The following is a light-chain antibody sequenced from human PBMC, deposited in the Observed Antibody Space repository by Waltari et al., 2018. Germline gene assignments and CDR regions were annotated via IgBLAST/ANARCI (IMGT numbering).Light chain of an antibody. CDR3: QQYLSIPIT. CDR2: WAS. Sequence: DIVMTQSPDSLAVSLGERATTNCKSSQSVLYSFNSLNYLGWYQQRPVQPPKLLIYWASTRESGVPDRFSGSGSGTDFTLTISSLQAEDVAVYYCQQYLSIPITFGQGTRLEIK. J-gene: IGKJ5*01. CDR1: QSVLYSFNSLNY. V-gene: IGKV4-1*01.